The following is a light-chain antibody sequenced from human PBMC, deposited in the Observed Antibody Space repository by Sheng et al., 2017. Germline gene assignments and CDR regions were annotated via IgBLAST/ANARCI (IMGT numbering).Light chain of an antibody. CDR2: DVS. V-gene: IGLV2-11*01. J-gene: IGLJ1*01. CDR3: CSYAGGPYV. CDR1: SSDVGGYDY. Sequence: QSALTQPASVSGSPGQSITISCTGTSSDVGGYDYVSWYQQHPGKAPKLMIYDVSKRPSGVPDRFSGSKSGNTASLTISGLQADDETDYYCCSYAGGPYVFGTGTQVTVL.